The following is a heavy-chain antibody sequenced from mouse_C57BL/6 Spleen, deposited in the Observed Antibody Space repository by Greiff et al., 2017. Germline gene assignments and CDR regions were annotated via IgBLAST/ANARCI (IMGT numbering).Heavy chain of an antibody. V-gene: IGHV1-76*01. CDR3: ARRGSSGDMAY. Sequence: QVQLKESGAELVRPGASVKLSCKASGYTFTDYYINWVKQRPGQGLEWIARIYPGSGNTYYNEKFKGKATLTAEKSSSTAYMQLSSLTSEDSAVDFCARRGSSGDMAYWGQGTLVTVSA. D-gene: IGHD3-2*02. CDR2: IYPGSGNT. CDR1: GYTFTDYY. J-gene: IGHJ3*01.